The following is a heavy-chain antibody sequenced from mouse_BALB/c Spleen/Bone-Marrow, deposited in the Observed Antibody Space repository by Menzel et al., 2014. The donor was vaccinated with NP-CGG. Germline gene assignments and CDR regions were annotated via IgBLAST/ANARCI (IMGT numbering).Heavy chain of an antibody. CDR3: ARDYYGYGGFAY. V-gene: IGHV1S56*01. D-gene: IGHD1-2*01. Sequence: VKLVESGPELVKPGASVRISCKASGYIFTSYYIYWVKQRPGQGLEWIGWIYPGNVNTKYNEKFKGKATLTADKSSSTAYMQLSSLTSEDSAVYFCARDYYGYGGFAYWGQGTLVTVSA. J-gene: IGHJ3*01. CDR1: GYIFTSYY. CDR2: IYPGNVNT.